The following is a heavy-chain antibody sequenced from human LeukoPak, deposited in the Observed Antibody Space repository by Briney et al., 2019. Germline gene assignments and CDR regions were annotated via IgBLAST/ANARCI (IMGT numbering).Heavy chain of an antibody. CDR3: ARVEAVATIGYYFNY. CDR1: GFTVSSNY. Sequence: PGGSLRLSCAASGFTVSSNYMSWVRQASGKGLEWVSVIYSGGSTYYADSVKGRFTISRDNSKNTLYLQMNSLRAEDTAVYYCARVEAVATIGYYFNYWGQGTLVTVSS. CDR2: IYSGGST. V-gene: IGHV3-53*01. J-gene: IGHJ4*02. D-gene: IGHD5-24*01.